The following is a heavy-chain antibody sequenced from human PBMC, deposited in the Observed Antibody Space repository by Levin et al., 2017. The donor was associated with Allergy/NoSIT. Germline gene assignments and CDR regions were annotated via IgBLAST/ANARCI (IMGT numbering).Heavy chain of an antibody. CDR1: GFTVSSHY. Sequence: GESLKISCAASGFTVSSHYMSWVRQAPGKGLEWVSVIYSGCSTYYADSVKGRFTISIDNSKTTLYLQMNSLRAEDTAVDYGARPFGQQPNPERDAFDIWGQGTMVTVS. CDR3: ARPFGQQPNPERDAFDI. CDR2: IYSGCST. V-gene: IGHV3-66*02. D-gene: IGHD6-13*01. J-gene: IGHJ3*02.